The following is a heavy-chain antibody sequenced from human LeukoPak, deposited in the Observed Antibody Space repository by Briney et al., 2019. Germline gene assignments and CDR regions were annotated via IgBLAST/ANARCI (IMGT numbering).Heavy chain of an antibody. CDR2: IYPGDSDT. CDR1: GYSFTGYW. Sequence: GESLKISCKGSGYSFTGYWIAWMRQMPGKALEWMGIIYPGDSDTRYSPSFQGQVTISADKSISTVYLQWSSLKASDTAMYYCARQRSIAVAGTYYFKYMDVWGKGTTVTVSS. V-gene: IGHV5-51*01. J-gene: IGHJ6*03. CDR3: ARQRSIAVAGTYYFKYMDV. D-gene: IGHD6-19*01.